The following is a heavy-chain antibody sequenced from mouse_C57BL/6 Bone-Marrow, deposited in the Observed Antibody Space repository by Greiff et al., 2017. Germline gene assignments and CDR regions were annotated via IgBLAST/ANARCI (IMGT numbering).Heavy chain of an antibody. D-gene: IGHD2-4*01. CDR1: GYTFPSYW. CDR3: ATMIKEVGFAY. CDR2: IAPNSGGT. V-gene: IGHV1-72*01. Sequence: QFQLQQSGAELVKPGASVKLSCKASGYTFPSYWLPWVKQRPGRGLEWSGRIAPNSGGTKYNEKFKSKATLTVDKPSSTAYMQLNSVTSEDSAVYYCATMIKEVGFAYWGQGTLVTVSA. J-gene: IGHJ3*01.